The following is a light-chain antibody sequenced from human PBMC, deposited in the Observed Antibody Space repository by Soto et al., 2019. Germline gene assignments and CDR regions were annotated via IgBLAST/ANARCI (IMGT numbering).Light chain of an antibody. CDR1: QSISTS. Sequence: DIQMTPSPPTLSASLGDRVTVTSRASQSISTSLAWYQQKPGKAPKLLIYKASNLESGVPSRFSGSGSGTDFTLTISSLQPDDFATYYCQQYNTYSRTFGQGTKVDIK. J-gene: IGKJ1*01. CDR2: KAS. CDR3: QQYNTYSRT. V-gene: IGKV1-5*03.